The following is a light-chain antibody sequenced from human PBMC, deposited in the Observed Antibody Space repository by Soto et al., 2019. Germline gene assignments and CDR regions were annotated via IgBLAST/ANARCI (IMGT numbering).Light chain of an antibody. CDR1: QSVSSSY. V-gene: IGKV3-20*01. CDR3: QQYGSSPPYT. CDR2: GAS. J-gene: IGKJ2*01. Sequence: EIVLTQSPGTLSLSPGERATLSCRASQSVSSSYLAWYQQKPGQAPRLLIYGASSRATGIPDRFSGSASETDFTLTISRLEAEDFAVYYCQQYGSSPPYTFGQGTKLEIK.